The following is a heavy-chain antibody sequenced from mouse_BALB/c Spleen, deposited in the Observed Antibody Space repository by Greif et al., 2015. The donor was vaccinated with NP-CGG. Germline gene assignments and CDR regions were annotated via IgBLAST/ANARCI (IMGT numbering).Heavy chain of an antibody. V-gene: IGHV1-7*01. CDR3: ARDYDYLYFDV. J-gene: IGHJ1*01. CDR2: INPSTGYT. Sequence: QVQLQQPGAELAKPGASVKMSCKASGYTFTSYWMHWVKQRPGQGLAWIGYINPSTGYTEYNQKFKDKATLTADKSSSTAYMQLSSLTSEDSAVYYCARDYDYLYFDVLGAGTTVTVSP. CDR1: GYTFTSYW. D-gene: IGHD2-4*01.